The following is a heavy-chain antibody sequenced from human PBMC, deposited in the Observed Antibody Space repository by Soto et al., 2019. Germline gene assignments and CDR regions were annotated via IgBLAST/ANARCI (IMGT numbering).Heavy chain of an antibody. D-gene: IGHD3-22*01. CDR3: ARDPSNTSGDKFYLDY. CDR2: ISTYNHDT. J-gene: IGHJ4*02. V-gene: IGHV1-18*01. Sequence: QIHLVQSGAEVKKPGASVRVSCKTSGYSYRIYAITWVRQAPGQGLEWMGWISTYNHDTRYAQRFQGRLSMATDTSTSTAYMELRSLTSDDTAVYYCARDPSNTSGDKFYLDYWGQGTLVTVSS. CDR1: GYSYRIYA.